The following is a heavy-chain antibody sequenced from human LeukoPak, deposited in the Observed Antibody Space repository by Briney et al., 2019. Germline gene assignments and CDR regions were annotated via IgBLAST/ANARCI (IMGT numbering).Heavy chain of an antibody. V-gene: IGHV3-23*01. D-gene: IGHD6-13*01. CDR2: ISGSGGST. Sequence: GGSLRLSCAASGFTFSGYSMNWVRQAPGKGLEWVSAISGSGGSTYYADSVRGRFTISRDNSKNTLYLQMNSLRAEDTAVYYCAKSSWSDYWGQGTLVTVSS. CDR1: GFTFSGYS. J-gene: IGHJ4*02. CDR3: AKSSWSDY.